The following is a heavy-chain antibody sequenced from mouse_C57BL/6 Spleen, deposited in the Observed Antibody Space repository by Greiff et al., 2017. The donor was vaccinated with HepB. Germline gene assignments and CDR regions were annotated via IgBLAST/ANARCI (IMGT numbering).Heavy chain of an antibody. J-gene: IGHJ2*01. CDR2: ISDGGSYT. Sequence: EVKVEESGGGLVKPGGSLKLSCAASGFTFSSYAMSWVRQTPEKRLEWVATISDGGSYTYYPDNVKGRFTISRDNAKNNLYLQMSHRKSEDTAMYYCARDRKYYSNYVHDYWGQGTTLTVSS. CDR3: ARDRKYYSNYVHDY. V-gene: IGHV5-4*01. D-gene: IGHD2-5*01. CDR1: GFTFSSYA.